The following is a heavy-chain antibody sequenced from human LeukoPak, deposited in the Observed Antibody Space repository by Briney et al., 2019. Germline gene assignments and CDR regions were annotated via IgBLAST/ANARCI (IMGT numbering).Heavy chain of an antibody. CDR2: INPNSGVT. D-gene: IGHD3-22*01. Sequence: ASVKVSCKASGYTFIGYYMHWVRQAPGQGLEWMGWINPNSGVTNYAQKFQGRVTMTRDTSISTAYMELSRLRSDDTAVYYCARDKAYTWTYYYDSSGHKTDYWGQGTLVTVSS. V-gene: IGHV1-2*02. J-gene: IGHJ4*02. CDR3: ARDKAYTWTYYYDSSGHKTDY. CDR1: GYTFIGYY.